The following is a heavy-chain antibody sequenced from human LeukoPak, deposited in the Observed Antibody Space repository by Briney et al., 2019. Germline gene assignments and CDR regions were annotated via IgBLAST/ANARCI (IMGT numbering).Heavy chain of an antibody. CDR1: GFTFSSYG. Sequence: PGGSLRLSCAASGFTFSSYGMHWVRQAPGKGLERVAVISYDGSNKYYADSVKGRFTISRDNSKNTLYLQMNSLRAEDTAVYYCARPGTAAGLYYFDYWGQGTLVTVSS. J-gene: IGHJ4*02. CDR2: ISYDGSNK. D-gene: IGHD6-25*01. V-gene: IGHV3-30*03. CDR3: ARPGTAAGLYYFDY.